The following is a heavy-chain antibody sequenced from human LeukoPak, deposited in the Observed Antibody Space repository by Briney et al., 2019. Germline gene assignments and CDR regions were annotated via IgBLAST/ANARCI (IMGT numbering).Heavy chain of an antibody. D-gene: IGHD3-9*01. CDR2: INHSGST. V-gene: IGHV4-34*01. CDR1: GGSFSGYY. CDR3: ARGGGILTGHALNWFDP. Sequence: SETLSLTCAVYGGSFSGYYWSWIRQPPGKGLEWIGEINHSGSTNYNPSLKSRVTISIDTSKNQFSLKLSSVTAADTAVYYCARGGGILTGHALNWFDPWGQGTLVTVSS. J-gene: IGHJ5*02.